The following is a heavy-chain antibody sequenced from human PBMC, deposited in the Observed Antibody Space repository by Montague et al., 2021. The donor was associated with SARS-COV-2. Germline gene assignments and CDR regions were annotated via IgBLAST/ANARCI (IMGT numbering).Heavy chain of an antibody. V-gene: IGHV4-34*01. D-gene: IGHD3-10*01. CDR2: IHHGGST. J-gene: IGHJ6*03. CDR3: ARLGDGVVPSPILGVGPYYSYYYIDV. Sequence: SETLSLTCAVHGGFFSTYSWNWIRQPPGKGLEWIGEIHHGGSTNYNPSLKSRVTISADTSKNQFSLKLTSVAAADTAVYYCARLGDGVVPSPILGVGPYYSYYYIDVWGKGTTVTVSS. CDR1: GGFFSTYS.